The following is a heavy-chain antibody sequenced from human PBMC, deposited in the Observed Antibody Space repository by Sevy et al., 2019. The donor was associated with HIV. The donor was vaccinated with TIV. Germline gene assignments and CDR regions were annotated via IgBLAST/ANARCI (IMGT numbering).Heavy chain of an antibody. CDR2: IYFTGNT. CDR1: GGSISSYF. Sequence: SETLSLTCSVSGGSISSYFWTWVRQFPGKGLEWIGNIYFTGNTDYSPSLKSRVTLSLDTSKSQFSLTLKSVTPADTAIYFCARDSTTRPRVLDYWGQGTLVTVSS. CDR3: ARDSTTRPRVLDY. D-gene: IGHD1-1*01. J-gene: IGHJ4*02. V-gene: IGHV4-59*01.